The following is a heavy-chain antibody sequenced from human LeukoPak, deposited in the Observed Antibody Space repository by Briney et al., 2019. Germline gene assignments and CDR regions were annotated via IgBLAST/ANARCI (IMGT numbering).Heavy chain of an antibody. V-gene: IGHV5-51*01. CDR3: ARLHSGSYYDYYYYMDV. D-gene: IGHD1-26*01. J-gene: IGHJ6*03. CDR1: GYSFTSYW. CDR2: IYPGDSNT. Sequence: RAGESLKISCKGSGYSFTSYWIGWVRQMPGKGLEWMGIIYPGDSNTRYSPSFQGQVTTSADKSISTAYLQWSSLKASDTAMYYCARLHSGSYYDYYYYMDVWGKGTTVTVSS.